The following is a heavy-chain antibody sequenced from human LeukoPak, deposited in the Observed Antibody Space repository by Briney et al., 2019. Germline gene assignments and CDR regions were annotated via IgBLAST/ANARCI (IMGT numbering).Heavy chain of an antibody. CDR2: IKSKTDGGTT. CDR1: GFTFSSAW. CDR3: TTLIYDYVWGSSDDY. Sequence: GGSLRLSCAASGFTFSSAWMSWVRQAPGKGLEWVGRIKSKTDGGTTDYAAPVKGRFTISRDDSKNTLYLQMNSLKTEDTAVYYCTTLIYDYVWGSSDDYWGQGTLVTVSS. V-gene: IGHV3-15*01. J-gene: IGHJ4*02. D-gene: IGHD3-16*01.